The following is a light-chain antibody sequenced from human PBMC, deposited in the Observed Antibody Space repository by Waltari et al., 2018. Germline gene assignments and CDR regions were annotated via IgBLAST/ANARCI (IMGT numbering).Light chain of an antibody. CDR3: QQSFNTPFT. Sequence: DVQLTQSPSSLSASVGDRVTITCRTRDSISTYLNWYQHKPGRATKLLIYATSSLQSGVPSRFSGSGSGTEFTLTITSLQPEDFASYYCQQSFNTPFTFGPGTKVDIK. J-gene: IGKJ3*01. CDR1: DSISTY. V-gene: IGKV1-39*01. CDR2: ATS.